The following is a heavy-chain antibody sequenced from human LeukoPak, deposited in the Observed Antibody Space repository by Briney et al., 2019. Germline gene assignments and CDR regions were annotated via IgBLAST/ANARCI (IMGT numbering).Heavy chain of an antibody. CDR2: IYHSGST. CDR1: GGSISSGGYY. J-gene: IGHJ1*01. Sequence: SETLSLTCTVSGGSISSGGYYWSWIRQPPGKGLEWIGYIYHSGSTYYNPSLKSRVTISVDRSKNQFSLKLSSVTAADTAVYYCAVYYDFWSGPKFPGYFQHWGQGTLVTVSS. D-gene: IGHD3-3*01. V-gene: IGHV4-30-2*01. CDR3: AVYYDFWSGPKFPGYFQH.